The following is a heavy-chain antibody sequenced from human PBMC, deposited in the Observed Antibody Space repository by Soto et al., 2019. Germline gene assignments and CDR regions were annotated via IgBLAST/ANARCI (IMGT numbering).Heavy chain of an antibody. CDR1: GYRFTSYC. V-gene: IGHV5-51*01. J-gene: IGHJ6*02. CDR3: ARSTLKYYYYYYGMDV. CDR2: IYPGDSDT. Sequence: GESLKISCKGSGYRFTSYCIGWVRQMPGKGLEWMGIIYPGDSDTRYSPSFQGQVTISADKSISTAYLQWSSLKASDTAMYYCARSTLKYYYYYYGMDVWGQGTTVTVSS.